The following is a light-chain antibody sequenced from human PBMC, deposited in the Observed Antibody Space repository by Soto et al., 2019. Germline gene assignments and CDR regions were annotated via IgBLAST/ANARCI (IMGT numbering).Light chain of an antibody. Sequence: VMTQAPATLSVSPGERATLSCRASQTINNNVAWYQLKDGQVPRLVIYGASTRATDSPARFSGSGSGTDFTLTISSLEPEDFAVYYCQQRSNWPPITFGQGTRLEIK. CDR2: GAS. CDR3: QQRSNWPPIT. V-gene: IGKV3-11*01. CDR1: QTINNN. J-gene: IGKJ5*01.